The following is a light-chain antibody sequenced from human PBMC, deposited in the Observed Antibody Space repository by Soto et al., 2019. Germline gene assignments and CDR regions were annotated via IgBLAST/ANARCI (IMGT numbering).Light chain of an antibody. CDR3: QQYGSSPPVT. Sequence: EIVLTQSPGTLSLSPGERATLSCRASQSVSSSYLAWYQQKPGQAPRLLIYGASSRATGIPDRFSGSGSGTDFTLTISRLEPEDFAVYSCQQYGSSPPVTFGGRTKVDIK. CDR2: GAS. CDR1: QSVSSSY. V-gene: IGKV3-20*01. J-gene: IGKJ4*01.